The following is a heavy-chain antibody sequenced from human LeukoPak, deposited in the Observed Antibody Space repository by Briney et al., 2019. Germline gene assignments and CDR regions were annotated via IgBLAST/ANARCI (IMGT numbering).Heavy chain of an antibody. CDR3: ARGDSLESSGWSTY. J-gene: IGHJ4*02. CDR2: INPNSGGT. V-gene: IGHV1-2*02. D-gene: IGHD6-19*01. Sequence: ASVKVSCKASGYTFTGYYMHWVRQAPGQGLEWMGWINPNSGGTNYAQKFQGRATMTRDTSISTAYMELSRLRSDDTAVYYCARGDSLESSGWSTYWGQGTLVTVSS. CDR1: GYTFTGYY.